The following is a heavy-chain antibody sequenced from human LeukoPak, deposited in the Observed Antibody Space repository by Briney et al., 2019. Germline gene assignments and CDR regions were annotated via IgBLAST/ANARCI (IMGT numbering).Heavy chain of an antibody. CDR1: GASINNDTHY. CDR2: VYFTGTT. D-gene: IGHD6-19*01. J-gene: IGHJ4*02. Sequence: SETLSLTCTVSGASINNDTHYWGWIRQPPGKGLEWIGNVYFTGTTYSPPSLKSRVSMSVDTSKSQFSLKLSSVTAADTAVYYCARVEAVAGTRPDFWGQGTLVTASA. V-gene: IGHV4-39*07. CDR3: ARVEAVAGTRPDF.